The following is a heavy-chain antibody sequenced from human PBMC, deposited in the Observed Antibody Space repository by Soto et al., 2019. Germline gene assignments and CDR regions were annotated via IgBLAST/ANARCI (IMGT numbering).Heavy chain of an antibody. CDR1: GFTVSSNY. CDR2: IYSGGST. CDR3: ARALLPHDAFDI. V-gene: IGHV3-66*01. J-gene: IGHJ3*02. Sequence: EVQLVESGGGLVQPGGSLRLSCAASGFTVSSNYMSWVRQAPGKGLEWVSAIYSGGSTYYADSVKGRFTISRDNSKNTLYLQMNSLRAEDTAVYYCARALLPHDAFDIWGQGTMVTVSS.